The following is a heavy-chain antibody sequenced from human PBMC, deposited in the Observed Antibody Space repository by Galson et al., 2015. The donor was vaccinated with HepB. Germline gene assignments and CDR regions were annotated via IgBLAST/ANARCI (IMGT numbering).Heavy chain of an antibody. CDR2: IWYDGSGR. J-gene: IGHJ1*01. D-gene: IGHD2-2*01. V-gene: IGHV3-33*01. CDR3: ATGPDNSLDYSTSWFEYFHL. Sequence: SLRLSCAASGFTFSNYGMNWVRQAPGKGLEWVAVIWYDGSGRYYEDSVNGRFTITSDNSKNTQYLQVDSLKVEDTAVDYCATGPDNSLDYSTSWFEYFHLWGQGTLVTVSS. CDR1: GFTFSNYG.